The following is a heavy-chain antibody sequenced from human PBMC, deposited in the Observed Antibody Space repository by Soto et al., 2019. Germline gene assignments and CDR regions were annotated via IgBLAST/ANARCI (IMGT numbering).Heavy chain of an antibody. CDR2: IIPISGTA. J-gene: IGHJ6*02. CDR3: AISQGSSTSLAIYYYYYYCMDV. V-gene: IGHV1-69*01. Sequence: QVQLVQSGAEVKKPGSSVKVSCKSSGGTFSSYAISWGRQAPGQGLEWMGGIIPISGTANYAQKFQGRVTLTADESRSTTYMEVSSLRSEATAVDYCAISQGSSTSLAIYYYYYYCMDVWRHGTTVNGPS. CDR1: GGTFSSYA. D-gene: IGHD2-2*01.